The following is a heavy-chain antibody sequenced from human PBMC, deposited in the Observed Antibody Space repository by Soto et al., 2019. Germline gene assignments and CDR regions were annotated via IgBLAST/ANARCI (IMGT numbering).Heavy chain of an antibody. CDR3: ARVAVEMATIHVFDY. CDR1: GFTFSSYA. Sequence: QVQLVESGGGVVQPGRSLRLSCAASGFTFSSYAMHWVRQAPGKGLEWVAVISYDGSNKYYADSVKGRFTISRDTSKNTLYLQMNRLRAEDTAVYYCARVAVEMATIHVFDYWGQGTLVTVSS. J-gene: IGHJ4*02. V-gene: IGHV3-30-3*01. CDR2: ISYDGSNK. D-gene: IGHD5-12*01.